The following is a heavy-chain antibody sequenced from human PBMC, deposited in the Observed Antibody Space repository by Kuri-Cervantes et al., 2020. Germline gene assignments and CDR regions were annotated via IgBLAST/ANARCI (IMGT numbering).Heavy chain of an antibody. V-gene: IGHV3-21*04. Sequence: GESLKISCAASGFTFSSYSMNWVRQAPGKGLEWVSSISSSSSYIYYAESVKGRFTISRYNAKNSLYLQMNSLRAEDTAVYYCANRRDAFDLWGQGTMVTVSS. CDR1: GFTFSSYS. CDR2: ISSSSSYI. J-gene: IGHJ3*01. CDR3: ANRRDAFDL.